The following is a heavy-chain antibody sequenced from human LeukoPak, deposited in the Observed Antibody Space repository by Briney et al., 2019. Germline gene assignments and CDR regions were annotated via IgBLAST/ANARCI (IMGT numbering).Heavy chain of an antibody. J-gene: IGHJ4*02. V-gene: IGHV1-46*01. D-gene: IGHD3-22*01. CDR2: INPSGGST. CDR1: GYTFTSYY. CDR3: AGVKNGLDYYDSSGYPAYYFDY. Sequence: ASVNVSCKASGYTFTSYYMHWVRQAPGQGLEWMGIINPSGGSTSYARKFQGRVTMTRDTSTSTVYMELSSLRSEDTAVYYCAGVKNGLDYYDSSGYPAYYFDYWGQGTLVTVSS.